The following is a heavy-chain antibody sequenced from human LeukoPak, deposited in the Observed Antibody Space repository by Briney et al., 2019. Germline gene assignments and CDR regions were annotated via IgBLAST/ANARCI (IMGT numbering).Heavy chain of an antibody. J-gene: IGHJ4*02. V-gene: IGHV1-69*13. D-gene: IGHD2-2*02. CDR1: GGTFSSYA. Sequence: SVKVSCKASGGTFSSYAISWVRQAPGQGLEWMGGIIPIFGTANYAQKFQGRVTITADESTSTAYMELSSLRSEDTAVYYCARYCSSTSCYTYFDYWGQGTVVTVSS. CDR3: ARYCSSTSCYTYFDY. CDR2: IIPIFGTA.